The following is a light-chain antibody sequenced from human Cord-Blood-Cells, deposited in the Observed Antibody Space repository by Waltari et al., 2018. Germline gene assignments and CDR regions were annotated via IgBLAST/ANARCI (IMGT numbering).Light chain of an antibody. Sequence: QSALTQPASVSGSPGQSITISCTGTSSDVGGYNYVSWYQQHPGKAPKLMIYDVSMRASGVSNRFSGSKSGDTASLTISGLQAEDEAGYYCSSYTSSSTWVFGGETKLTVL. J-gene: IGLJ3*02. CDR1: SSDVGGYNY. CDR3: SSYTSSSTWV. CDR2: DVS. V-gene: IGLV2-14*01.